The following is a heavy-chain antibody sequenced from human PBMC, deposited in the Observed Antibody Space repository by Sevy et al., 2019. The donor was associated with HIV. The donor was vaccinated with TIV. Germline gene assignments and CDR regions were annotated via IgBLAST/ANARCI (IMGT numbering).Heavy chain of an antibody. CDR3: AHETFGRFES. D-gene: IGHD3-16*01. J-gene: IGHJ4*02. V-gene: IGHV3-7*01. CDR1: GFSFSANW. CDR2: IKGDGSDK. Sequence: GGSLRLSCAASGFSFSANWMNWVRQAPGQGLEWVANIKGDGSDKHYVDSVEGRFTISRDNAKNVLYLQMNSLRVEDTAVYYCAHETFGRFESWGQGTLVTVSS.